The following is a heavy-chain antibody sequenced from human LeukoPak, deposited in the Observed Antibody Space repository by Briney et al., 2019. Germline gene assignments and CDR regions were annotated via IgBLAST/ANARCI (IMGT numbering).Heavy chain of an antibody. CDR2: IYYSGST. CDR3: ASRSSIWSGYQDTLYYFDS. CDR1: GGSISSYY. V-gene: IGHV4-59*01. D-gene: IGHD3-3*01. Sequence: PSETLSLTCTVSGGSISSYYWSWIRQPPGKRLEWIGHIYYSGSTNCNPSLKSRVTISLDTSKNQFSLKLSSVTAADTAVYYCASRSSIWSGYQDTLYYFDSWGQGTLVTVSS. J-gene: IGHJ4*02.